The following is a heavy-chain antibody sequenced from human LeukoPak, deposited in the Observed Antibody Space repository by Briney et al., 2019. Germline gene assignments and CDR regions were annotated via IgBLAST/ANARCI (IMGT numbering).Heavy chain of an antibody. Sequence: PGGSLGLSCVASGFSFSDAWMSWVRQAPGKGLEWIGRTKRRGDGGTADYAAPANGRFTISRDDLQNTLYLQMNSLKIEDTAVYYCTTDYYESCGYCGRFWGQGALITVSS. V-gene: IGHV3-15*01. D-gene: IGHD3-22*01. CDR3: TTDYYESCGYCGRF. CDR2: TKRRGDGGTA. J-gene: IGHJ4*02. CDR1: GFSFSDAW.